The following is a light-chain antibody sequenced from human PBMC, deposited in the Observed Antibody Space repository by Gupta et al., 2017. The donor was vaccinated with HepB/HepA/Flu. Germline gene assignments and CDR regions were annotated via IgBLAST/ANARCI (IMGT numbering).Light chain of an antibody. Sequence: DIQMTQSPSTLSASVGDRVTITCRASQSISSWLAWYQQKSGKAPKLLIYKASSLESGVPSGFSGSGSGTEFTLTISSLQPDDFATYYCQQYNSYPVTFGQGTKLEIK. CDR3: QQYNSYPVT. V-gene: IGKV1-5*03. CDR2: KAS. CDR1: QSISSW. J-gene: IGKJ2*01.